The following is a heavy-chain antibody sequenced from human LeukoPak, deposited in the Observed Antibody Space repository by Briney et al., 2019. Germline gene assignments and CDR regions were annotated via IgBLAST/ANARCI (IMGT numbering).Heavy chain of an antibody. CDR1: GYTFITYG. Sequence: SVKASCKASGYTFITYGFSWVRQAPGQGLEWMGGIIPIFGTANYAQKFQGRVTITADKSTSTAYMELSSLRSEDTAVYYCARGAAAGKFGYWGQGTLVTVSS. D-gene: IGHD6-13*01. CDR2: IIPIFGTA. V-gene: IGHV1-69*06. CDR3: ARGAAAGKFGY. J-gene: IGHJ4*02.